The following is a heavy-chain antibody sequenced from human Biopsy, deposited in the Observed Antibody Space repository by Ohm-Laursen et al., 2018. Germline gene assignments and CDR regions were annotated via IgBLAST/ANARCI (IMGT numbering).Heavy chain of an antibody. Sequence: GASVKVSCKASGYTFTNYNVNWVRQATGQGLEWMGWMNPNSGNTGYAQKFQGRVTITADESTSTAYMELSSLRSEDTAVYYCARDFYDSSGARHQWGQGTLVAVSS. J-gene: IGHJ4*02. CDR3: ARDFYDSSGARHQ. D-gene: IGHD3-22*01. V-gene: IGHV1-8*01. CDR1: GYTFTNYN. CDR2: MNPNSGNT.